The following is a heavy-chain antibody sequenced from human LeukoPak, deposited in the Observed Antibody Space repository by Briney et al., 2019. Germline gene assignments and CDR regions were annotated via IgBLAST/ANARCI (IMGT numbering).Heavy chain of an antibody. J-gene: IGHJ6*02. CDR3: ARRIVDSSGYYFADV. CDR1: GASITSSSYY. V-gene: IGHV4-39*01. CDR2: IHYSRST. Sequence: SETLSLTCTVSGASITSSSYYWGWIRQPPGKGLEWIVSIHYSRSTYYGPSLQSRVAISVDTSKNLFSLKLSSVTAADTAVYYCARRIVDSSGYYFADVWGQGTTVIVSS. D-gene: IGHD3-22*01.